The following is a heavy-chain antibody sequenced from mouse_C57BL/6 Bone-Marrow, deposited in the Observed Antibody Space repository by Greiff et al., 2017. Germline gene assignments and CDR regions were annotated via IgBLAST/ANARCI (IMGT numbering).Heavy chain of an antibody. V-gene: IGHV1-64*01. CDR2: IHPNSGST. Sequence: VQLQQPGAELVKPGASVKLSCKASGYTFTSYWMHWVKQRPGQGLEWIGMIHPNSGSTNYNQKFKGKSTLTVDKSSRTAYMQRSSRTSEDSAVYYCARPPTGNYGWYVDDGGTGTTVTVSS. D-gene: IGHD2-1*01. J-gene: IGHJ1*03. CDR1: GYTFTSYW. CDR3: ARPPTGNYGWYVDD.